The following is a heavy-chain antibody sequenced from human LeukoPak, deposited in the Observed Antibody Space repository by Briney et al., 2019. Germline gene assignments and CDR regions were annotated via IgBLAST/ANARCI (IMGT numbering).Heavy chain of an antibody. V-gene: IGHV3-23*01. CDR2: ISSSGGST. D-gene: IGHD6-13*01. CDR3: AKYCGYSSSWYKLGFDY. CDR1: GFTFSTYA. J-gene: IGHJ4*02. Sequence: GGSLRLSXAASGFTFSTYAMSWVRQAPGKGLEWVSAISSSGGSTYYADSVKGRFTISRDNSKNTLYLQMNSLRAEDTAVYYCAKYCGYSSSWYKLGFDYWGQGTLVTVSS.